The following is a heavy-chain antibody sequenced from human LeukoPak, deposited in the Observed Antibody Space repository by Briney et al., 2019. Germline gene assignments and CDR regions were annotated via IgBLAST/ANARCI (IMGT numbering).Heavy chain of an antibody. CDR1: GASITSYS. D-gene: IGHD4-17*01. J-gene: IGHJ4*02. V-gene: IGHV4-4*07. CDR3: ARDRSGDYGVDY. Sequence: PSETLSLTCTVSGASITSYSWSWIRLPAGKELEWIGRVSTTGNTNYNPSLKSRVTTSVDTSKSQFSLKLSSVAAADTPVYYCARDRSGDYGVDYWGQGTLVTVSS. CDR2: VSTTGNT.